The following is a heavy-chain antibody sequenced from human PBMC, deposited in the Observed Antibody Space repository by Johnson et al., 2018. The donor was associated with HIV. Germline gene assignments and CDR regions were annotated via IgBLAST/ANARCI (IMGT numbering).Heavy chain of an antibody. CDR1: QFPFSSYY. J-gene: IGHJ3*02. D-gene: IGHD6-19*01. Sequence: VQLVESGGGLAKPAWSPRLSCAASQFPFSSYYMNCVRQAPGNGLELVGQVNPNGGNTYLIDSGKDRFNTSRDNAKNTLHLQMNSLKTEDTAVYYCARGYEQWPGYPQDIWGQGTMVTVSS. CDR2: VNPNGGNT. V-gene: IGHV3-25*03. CDR3: ARGYEQWPGYPQDI.